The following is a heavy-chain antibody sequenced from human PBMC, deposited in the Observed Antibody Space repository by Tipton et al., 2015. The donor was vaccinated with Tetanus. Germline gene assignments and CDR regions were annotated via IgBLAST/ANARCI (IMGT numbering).Heavy chain of an antibody. D-gene: IGHD7-27*01. CDR1: GFTFDDYA. CDR3: ARGRLGRDYGMDV. V-gene: IGHV3-9*01. CDR2: ISWNSGSI. J-gene: IGHJ6*02. Sequence: SLRLSCAASGFTFDDYAMHWVRQAPGKGLEWVSGISWNSGSIGYADSVKGRFTISRDNAKNSLYLQMNSLRAEDTAAYYCARGRLGRDYGMDVWGQGTTVTVSS.